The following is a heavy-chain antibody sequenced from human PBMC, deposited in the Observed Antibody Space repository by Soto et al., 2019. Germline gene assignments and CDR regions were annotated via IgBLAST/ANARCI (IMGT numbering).Heavy chain of an antibody. CDR2: MNAKSGDT. Sequence: SXKVSYKASGYTXNDFYINWLRQASGQGPEWMGWMNAKSGDTFFPQRFQGKFNITWDTSLSTAYMEVGSLTSDDTAIYYCARGNPFNYAGFDVWGQGTTVTVSS. V-gene: IGHV1-8*01. CDR1: GYTXNDFY. CDR3: ARGNPFNYAGFDV. D-gene: IGHD4-4*01. J-gene: IGHJ6*02.